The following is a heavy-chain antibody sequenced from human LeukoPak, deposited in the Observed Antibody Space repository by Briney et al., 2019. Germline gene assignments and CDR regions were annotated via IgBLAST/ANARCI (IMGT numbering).Heavy chain of an antibody. CDR1: GLTFSSYA. J-gene: IGHJ3*02. V-gene: IGHV3-23*01. D-gene: IGHD3-16*01. Sequence: GGSLRLSCAASGLTFSSYAMSWVCQAPGKGLEWVSAISGSRGSTYYADSVKGRFNIFRNNSKNTLYLQMNSWRAEDTAVYYCAREEKIGGAFYIWGQGTMVTVSS. CDR3: AREEKIGGAFYI. CDR2: ISGSRGST.